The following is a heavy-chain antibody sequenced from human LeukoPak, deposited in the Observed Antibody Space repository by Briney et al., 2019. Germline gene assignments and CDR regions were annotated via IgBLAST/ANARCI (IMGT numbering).Heavy chain of an antibody. V-gene: IGHV3-48*03. CDR3: ASSSFYGSGSYLFDY. D-gene: IGHD3-10*01. Sequence: GGSLRLSCAASGFTFSSYEMNWVRQAPGKGLDWVSYISTSGSTIYYADSVKGRFTISRDNAKNSLYLQMNSLRAEDTAVYYCASSSFYGSGSYLFDYWGQGTLVTVSS. CDR1: GFTFSSYE. CDR2: ISTSGSTI. J-gene: IGHJ4*02.